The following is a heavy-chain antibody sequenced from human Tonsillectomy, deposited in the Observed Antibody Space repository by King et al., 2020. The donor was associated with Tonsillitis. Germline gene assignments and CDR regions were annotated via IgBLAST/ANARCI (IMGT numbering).Heavy chain of an antibody. CDR2: IYYSGST. CDR1: GGSINSSSYY. J-gene: IGHJ3*02. V-gene: IGHV4-39*01. D-gene: IGHD2-8*02. Sequence: QVQLQESGPGLVKPSETLSLTCTVSGGSINSSSYYWGWIRQPPGKGLEWIGTIYYSGSTYYNPSPKSRVTVSVDTSKNQFSLKLSSVTAADTAVYYCESLVRALYHVLRDSFDIWGQGTMVTVSS. CDR3: ESLVRALYHVLRDSFDI.